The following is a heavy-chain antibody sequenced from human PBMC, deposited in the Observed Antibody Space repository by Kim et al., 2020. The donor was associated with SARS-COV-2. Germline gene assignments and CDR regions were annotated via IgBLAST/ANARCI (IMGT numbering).Heavy chain of an antibody. CDR1: GFTFSSYA. J-gene: IGHJ4*02. CDR3: AKLLYGGSYLLFDY. D-gene: IGHD1-26*01. V-gene: IGHV3-23*01. CDR2: ISGSGGST. Sequence: GGSLRLSCAASGFTFSSYAMSWVRQAPGKGLEWVSAISGSGGSTYYADSVKGRFTISRDNSKNTLYLQMNSLRAEDTSVYYCAKLLYGGSYLLFDYWGQGTLVTVSS.